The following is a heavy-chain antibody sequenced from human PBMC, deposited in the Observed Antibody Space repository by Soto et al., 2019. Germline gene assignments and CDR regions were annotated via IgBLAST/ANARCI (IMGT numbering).Heavy chain of an antibody. V-gene: IGHV3-74*01. CDR3: ARGSSNGLDV. CDR2: MHGGGSST. CDR1: GFTFSSYW. J-gene: IGHJ6*02. Sequence: EVQLVESGGDLVQPGGSLRLSCAASGFTFSSYWMHWVRQVPGKGLEWVSHMHGGGSSTNYVDSGKSRFTISSDNAKNTLYLQRNSLRAEDMAVYFFARGSSNGLDVWGQGTTVSVSS.